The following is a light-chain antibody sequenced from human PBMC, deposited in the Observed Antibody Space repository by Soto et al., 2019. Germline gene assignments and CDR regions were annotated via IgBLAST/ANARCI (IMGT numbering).Light chain of an antibody. Sequence: DIQVACSPCSLSAYVGNRVTRTYRASQGIRNDLGWYQQKPGRARKRLIYDASNLQSGVPSRFSGSGSGTEFTLTISILQPEDFATYYCQHCNSYSRTFGQGTIVDIK. CDR1: QGIRND. J-gene: IGKJ1*01. CDR3: QHCNSYSRT. V-gene: IGKV1-17*01. CDR2: DAS.